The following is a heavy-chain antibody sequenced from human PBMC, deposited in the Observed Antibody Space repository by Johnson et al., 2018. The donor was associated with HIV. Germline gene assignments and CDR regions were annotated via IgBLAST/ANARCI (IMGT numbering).Heavy chain of an antibody. CDR1: GFIFSDYC. D-gene: IGHD3-16*01. CDR3: ASQVRGLRLGVDAFDI. J-gene: IGHJ3*02. CDR2: VTGTGGDT. Sequence: VQLVESGGDLVKPGGSLRLSCAASGFIFSDYCMSWIRQAPGKGLEWVSGVTGTGGDTYYAESVKGRFTISRDNSKNTLYLQMNKLRAEDTAVYFCASQVRGLRLGVDAFDIWGQGTMVTVSS. V-gene: IGHV3-23*04.